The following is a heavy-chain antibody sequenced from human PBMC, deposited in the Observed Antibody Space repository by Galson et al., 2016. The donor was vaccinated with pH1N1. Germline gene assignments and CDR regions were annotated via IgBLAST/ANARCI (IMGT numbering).Heavy chain of an antibody. CDR2: IWFDGSSK. V-gene: IGHV3-33*01. J-gene: IGHJ6*02. CDR1: GFTFNKFG. Sequence: SLRLSCASSGFTFNKFGMHWVRQAPGKWLEWVAVIWFDGSSKYYAHSVRGRFAISRDNSKNTLFLQLNSLRGDDTAVSYCARLGVRIAAPGEDYYFGMDVWGHGTTVTVSS. D-gene: IGHD6-13*01. CDR3: ARLGVRIAAPGEDYYFGMDV.